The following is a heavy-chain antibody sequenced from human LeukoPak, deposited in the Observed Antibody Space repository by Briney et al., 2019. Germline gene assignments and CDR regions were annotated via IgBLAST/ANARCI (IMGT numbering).Heavy chain of an antibody. CDR3: VRSRSVTYGFDY. CDR2: ILTVFGTT. V-gene: IGHV1-69*05. D-gene: IGHD4-17*01. Sequence: SVKVSCKASGDTFKNHAVSWVRQAPGQGLEWMGGILTVFGTTNYEQKFQGRVTITTDESSSTAYMELSSLTSDDTAVYYCVRSRSVTYGFDYWGQGTLAIVSS. J-gene: IGHJ4*02. CDR1: GDTFKNHA.